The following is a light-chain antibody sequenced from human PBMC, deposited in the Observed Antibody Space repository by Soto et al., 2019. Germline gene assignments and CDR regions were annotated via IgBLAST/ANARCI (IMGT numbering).Light chain of an antibody. V-gene: IGKV3-15*01. CDR3: QQYNNWPRT. J-gene: IGKJ1*01. Sequence: EIVMTQSPATLSVSPGERATLSFRASQSVSSNLAWYQQKPGQAPRLLIYAASTRATGIPARFSGSGSGTEFTLTISSLQSEDFAVYYCQQYNNWPRTFGQGTKVDIK. CDR1: QSVSSN. CDR2: AAS.